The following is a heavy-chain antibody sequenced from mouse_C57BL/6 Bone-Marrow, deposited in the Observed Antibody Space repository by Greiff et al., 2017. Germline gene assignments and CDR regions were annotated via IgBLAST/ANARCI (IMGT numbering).Heavy chain of an antibody. Sequence: VQLQESGAELVRPGASVTLSCKASGYTFTDYEMHWVKQTPVHGLEWIGAIDPETGGTAYNQKFTGKAILTADKSSSTAYMELRSLTSEDSAVYYCTGNNYGSSYGYWGQGTTLTVSS. CDR2: IDPETGGT. V-gene: IGHV1-15*01. CDR3: TGNNYGSSYGY. CDR1: GYTFTDYE. J-gene: IGHJ2*01. D-gene: IGHD1-1*01.